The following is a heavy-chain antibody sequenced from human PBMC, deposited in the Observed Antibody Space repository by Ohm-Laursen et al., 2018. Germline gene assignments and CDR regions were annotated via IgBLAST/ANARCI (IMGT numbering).Heavy chain of an antibody. CDR2: INPDGGTT. CDR3: ARDPYYSSWYFFRY. V-gene: IGHV3-74*01. D-gene: IGHD6-13*01. Sequence: GSLRLSCSASGFSFSGFWMHWLRLVPGKGLEWVSRINPDGGTTNYAGSVKGRFTISRDNAKNTLYLQMSSLRVEDTATYYCARDPYYSSWYFFRYWGQGTQVTVSS. CDR1: GFSFSGFW. J-gene: IGHJ4*02.